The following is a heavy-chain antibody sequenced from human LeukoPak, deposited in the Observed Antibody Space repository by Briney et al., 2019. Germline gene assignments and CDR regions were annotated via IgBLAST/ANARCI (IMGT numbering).Heavy chain of an antibody. D-gene: IGHD6-13*01. CDR2: ISGSGGST. J-gene: IGHJ4*02. CDR3: AKVDRYSSSWFFDY. CDR1: VFIFSSYS. Sequence: QPGGSVRLSCAASVFIFSSYSIRWVRQAPWKGLEWVSAISGSGGSTYYADSVKGRFTISRDNSKNTLYLQMNSLRAEDTAVYYCAKVDRYSSSWFFDYWGQGTLVTVSS. V-gene: IGHV3-23*01.